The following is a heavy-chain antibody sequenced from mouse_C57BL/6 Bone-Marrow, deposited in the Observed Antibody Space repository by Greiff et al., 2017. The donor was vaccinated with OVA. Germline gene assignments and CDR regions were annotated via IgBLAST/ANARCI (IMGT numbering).Heavy chain of an antibody. J-gene: IGHJ4*01. CDR1: GFNIKDDY. CDR2: IDPENGDT. V-gene: IGHV14-4*01. CDR3: TTFAYYSNYVYYAMDY. D-gene: IGHD2-5*01. Sequence: EVQLQESGAELVRPGASVKLSCTASGFNIKDDYMHWVKQRPEQGLEWIGWIDPENGDTEYASKFQGKATITADTSSNTAYLQLSSLTSEDTAVYYCTTFAYYSNYVYYAMDYWGQGTSVTVSS.